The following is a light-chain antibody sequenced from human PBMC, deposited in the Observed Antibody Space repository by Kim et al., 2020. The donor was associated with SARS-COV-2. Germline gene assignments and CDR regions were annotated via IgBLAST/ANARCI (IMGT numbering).Light chain of an antibody. V-gene: IGLV1-44*01. CDR2: SNN. CDR1: SSNIGSNT. J-gene: IGLJ3*02. CDR3: AAWDDSLNGWV. Sequence: QSVLTQPPSASGTPGQRVTISCSGSSSNIGSNTVSWYQQLPGTAPKRLIYSNNQRPSGVPDRFSGSKSGTSASLAISGLQSEDETDYYCAAWDDSLNGWVFGGGTQLTVL.